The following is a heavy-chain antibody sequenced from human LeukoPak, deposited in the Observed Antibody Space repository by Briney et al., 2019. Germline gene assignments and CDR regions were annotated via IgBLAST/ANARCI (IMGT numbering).Heavy chain of an antibody. CDR1: GFTFSSYG. Sequence: PGRSLRLSCAASGFTFSSYGMHWVRQAPGKGLEWVAVIWYDGSNKYYADSVKGRFTISRDNSKNTLYLQMNSLRAEDTAVYYCARDDYGDYSFIDYWGQGTLVTVSS. J-gene: IGHJ4*02. D-gene: IGHD4-17*01. V-gene: IGHV3-33*01. CDR2: IWYDGSNK. CDR3: ARDDYGDYSFIDY.